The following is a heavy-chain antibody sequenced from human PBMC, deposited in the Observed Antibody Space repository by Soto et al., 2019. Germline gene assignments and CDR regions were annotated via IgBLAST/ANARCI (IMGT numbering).Heavy chain of an antibody. D-gene: IGHD6-13*01. CDR3: AKDFIPRSIAAAGDFDY. Sequence: GGSLRLSCAASGFTFSSYAMSWVRQAPGKGLEWVSAISGSGGSTYYADSVKGRFTISRDNSKNTLYLQMNSLRAEDTAVYYCAKDFIPRSIAAAGDFDYWGQGTLVTVSS. V-gene: IGHV3-23*01. CDR1: GFTFSSYA. CDR2: ISGSGGST. J-gene: IGHJ4*02.